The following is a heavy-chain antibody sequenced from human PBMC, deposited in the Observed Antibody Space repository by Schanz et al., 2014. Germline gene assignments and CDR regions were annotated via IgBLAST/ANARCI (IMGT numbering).Heavy chain of an antibody. CDR3: VSGSQLPE. D-gene: IGHD1-26*01. J-gene: IGHJ4*02. Sequence: EVHLVESGGGLVQPGGSLRLSCAASDFSFSSYWMSWVRQAPGKELEWVALINEGGSQTSYLDFVKGRFTISRDNAKNSLYLQMSSLRVEDTAVYFCVSGSQLPEWGQGTLVTVSS. CDR2: INEGGSQT. V-gene: IGHV3-7*01. CDR1: DFSFSSYW.